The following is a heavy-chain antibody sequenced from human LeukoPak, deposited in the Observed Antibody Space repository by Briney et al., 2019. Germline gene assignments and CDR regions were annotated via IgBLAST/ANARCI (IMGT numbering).Heavy chain of an antibody. Sequence: GGSLRLSCAASGFTFSDYYMSWIRQAPGKGLEWVSYISSSGSTIYYADSVKGRFTISRDNAKNSLYLQMNSLRAEDTAVYYCARSQISKRMVRGVYDYWGQGTLVTVSS. CDR1: GFTFSDYY. CDR2: ISSSGSTI. J-gene: IGHJ4*02. V-gene: IGHV3-11*01. CDR3: ARSQISKRMVRGVYDY. D-gene: IGHD3-10*01.